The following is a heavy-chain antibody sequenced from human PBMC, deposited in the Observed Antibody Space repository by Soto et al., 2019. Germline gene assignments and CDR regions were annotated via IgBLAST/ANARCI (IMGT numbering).Heavy chain of an antibody. Sequence: QVQLQESGPGLVKPSETLSLTCTVSGGSISSYYWSWIRQPPGKGLEWIGYIYYSGSTNYNPSLKSRVTISVDTSKNQFSLKLSSVTAADTAVYYCARDQGGSTWFDPWGQGTLVTVSS. CDR3: ARDQGGSTWFDP. CDR2: IYYSGST. CDR1: GGSISSYY. V-gene: IGHV4-59*01. J-gene: IGHJ5*02. D-gene: IGHD2-2*01.